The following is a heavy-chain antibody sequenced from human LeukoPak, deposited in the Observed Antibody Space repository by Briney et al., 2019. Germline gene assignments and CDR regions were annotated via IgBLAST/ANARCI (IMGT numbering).Heavy chain of an antibody. D-gene: IGHD2-2*01. CDR2: ISYDGSNK. CDR1: GFAFNSQT. V-gene: IGHV3-30*18. CDR3: AKGSLLGYCSSTSCPTDY. Sequence: GGSLRLSCAASGFAFNSQTMSWVRQAPGKGLEWVAVISYDGSNKYYADSVKGRFTISRDNSKNTLYLQMNSLRAEDTAVYYCAKGSLLGYCSSTSCPTDYWGQGTLVTVSS. J-gene: IGHJ4*02.